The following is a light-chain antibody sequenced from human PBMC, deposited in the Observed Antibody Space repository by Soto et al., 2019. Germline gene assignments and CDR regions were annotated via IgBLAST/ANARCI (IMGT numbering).Light chain of an antibody. V-gene: IGKV3-11*01. J-gene: IGKJ5*01. CDR1: QNVDKF. Sequence: EIEWTQSPATLSLSPGETATLSCRASQNVDKFLAWYQQRPGQPPRLLILDSSNRATGVPVRFSGSGSGTVFPLTSGSLEPEDSEVYYCQQRKNWPPITFGQGTRLEIK. CDR3: QQRKNWPPIT. CDR2: DSS.